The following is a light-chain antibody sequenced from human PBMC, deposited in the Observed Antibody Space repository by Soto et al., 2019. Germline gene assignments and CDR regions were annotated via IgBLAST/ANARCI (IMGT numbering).Light chain of an antibody. CDR2: GEF. Sequence: EVVMTQSPATLSVSPGERATLSCRASESISSHLAWYQQKPGQAPILLIYGEFRRATGIPARFRGSGSGTEFTLTISSLQSEDFAVYYCHQYNKWPPLTFGGGTKVEMK. CDR1: ESISSH. CDR3: HQYNKWPPLT. V-gene: IGKV3-15*01. J-gene: IGKJ4*01.